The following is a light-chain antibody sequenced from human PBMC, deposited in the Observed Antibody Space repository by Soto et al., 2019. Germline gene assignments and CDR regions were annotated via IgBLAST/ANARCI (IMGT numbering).Light chain of an antibody. Sequence: DIQMTQSPSTLSASVGDRVTITCRASQSISNWLAWYQQKPGKAPKLLIYKASSLESGVPSRFSGSGSGTEFTLTISSLQPDDFATYYCQQSNSSFGQGTRVEIK. J-gene: IGKJ1*01. CDR3: QQSNSS. CDR1: QSISNW. V-gene: IGKV1-5*03. CDR2: KAS.